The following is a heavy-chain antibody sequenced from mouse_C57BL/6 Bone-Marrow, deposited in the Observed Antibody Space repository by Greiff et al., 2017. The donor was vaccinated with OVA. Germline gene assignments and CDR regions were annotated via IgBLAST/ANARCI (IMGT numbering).Heavy chain of an antibody. CDR1: GYSFTSYY. V-gene: IGHV1-66*01. D-gene: IGHD2-3*01. CDR3: ARQGWSFAY. J-gene: IGHJ3*01. CDR2: IYPGSGNT. Sequence: VQGVESGPELVKPGASVKISCKASGYSFTSYYIHWVKQRPGQGLEWIGWIYPGSGNTKYNEKFKGKATLTADTSSSTAYMQLSSLTSEDSAVYYCARQGWSFAYWGQGTLVTVSA.